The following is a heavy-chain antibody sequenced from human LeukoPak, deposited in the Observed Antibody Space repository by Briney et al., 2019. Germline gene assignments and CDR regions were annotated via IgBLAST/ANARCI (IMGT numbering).Heavy chain of an antibody. J-gene: IGHJ5*02. D-gene: IGHD6-13*01. CDR3: ARDGRQQRFDP. CDR2: IYYSGST. V-gene: IGHV4-59*01. Sequence: SETLSLTCTVSGGSISSYYWSWIRQPPGKGLEWIGYIYYSGSTNYNPSLKSRVTISVDTSKNQFSLKLSSVTAADTAVYYCARDGRQQRFDPWGQGTLVTVSS. CDR1: GGSISSYY.